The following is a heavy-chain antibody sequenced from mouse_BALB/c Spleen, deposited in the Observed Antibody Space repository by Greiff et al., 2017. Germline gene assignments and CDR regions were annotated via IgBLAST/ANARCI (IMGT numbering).Heavy chain of an antibody. J-gene: IGHJ1*01. CDR2: ISDGGSYT. V-gene: IGHV5-4*02. CDR3: ARDRGLYFDV. D-gene: IGHD3-1*01. CDR1: GFTFSDYY. Sequence: DVQLVESGGGLVKPGGSLKLSCAASGFTFSDYYMYWVRQTPEKRLEWVATISDGGSYTYYPDSVKGRFTISRDNAKNNLYLQMSSLKSEDTAMYYCARDRGLYFDVWGAGTTVTVSS.